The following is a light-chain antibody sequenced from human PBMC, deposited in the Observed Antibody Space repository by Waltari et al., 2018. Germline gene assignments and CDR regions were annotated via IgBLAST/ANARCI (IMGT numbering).Light chain of an antibody. CDR1: SSDVGGDNY. CDR2: QVS. V-gene: IGLV2-8*01. J-gene: IGLJ3*02. Sequence: QSALTQLPSASGSPGQSVTMSCTGTSSDVGGDNYVSWYQQHPGQAPKLLIDQVSKRPSGGPVRFSGSKSGNTASLTVSGLQAEDEAEYFCTSHAGTNSVFGGGTKLTVL. CDR3: TSHAGTNSV.